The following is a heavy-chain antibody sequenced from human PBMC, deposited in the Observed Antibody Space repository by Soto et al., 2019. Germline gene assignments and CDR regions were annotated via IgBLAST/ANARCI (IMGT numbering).Heavy chain of an antibody. V-gene: IGHV3-23*01. Sequence: EVQLLETGGGGVQPGGALRLCCAASGFIFSDYAMTWVRQTPGQGLEWVSAMTSSGSSTDFAASLKGRINISRENSKNTLSLQMDSLRVEYTAIYYCAKGVEGYVVSSFDSWGQGALVTVSS. J-gene: IGHJ4*02. D-gene: IGHD5-12*01. CDR2: MTSSGSST. CDR3: AKGVEGYVVSSFDS. CDR1: GFIFSDYA.